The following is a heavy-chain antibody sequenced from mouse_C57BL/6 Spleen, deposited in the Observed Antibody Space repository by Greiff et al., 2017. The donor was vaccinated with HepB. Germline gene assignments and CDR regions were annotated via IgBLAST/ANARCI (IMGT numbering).Heavy chain of an antibody. Sequence: EVKLVESGGGLVKPGGSLKLSCAASGFTFSDYGMHWVRQAPEKGLEWVAYISSGSSTIYYADTVKGRFTISRDNAKNTLFLQMTSLRSEDTAMYYCANYDYAGYYAMDYWGQGTSVTVSS. D-gene: IGHD2-4*01. CDR2: ISSGSSTI. CDR3: ANYDYAGYYAMDY. J-gene: IGHJ4*01. CDR1: GFTFSDYG. V-gene: IGHV5-17*01.